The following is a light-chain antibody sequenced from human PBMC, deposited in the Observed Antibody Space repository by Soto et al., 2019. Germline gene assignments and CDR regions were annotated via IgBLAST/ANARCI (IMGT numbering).Light chain of an antibody. CDR3: SADISNSIVV. J-gene: IGLJ2*01. Sequence: QSALTQPASVSGSPGQSITISCTGTSSDVGDYNYVSWYQQHPGKAPKLMIYEVSHRLSGVSNRFSGSKSGYTASLTISGLQDEDEAEYYCSADISNSIVVFGGGTKLTVL. CDR2: EVS. V-gene: IGLV2-14*01. CDR1: SSDVGDYNY.